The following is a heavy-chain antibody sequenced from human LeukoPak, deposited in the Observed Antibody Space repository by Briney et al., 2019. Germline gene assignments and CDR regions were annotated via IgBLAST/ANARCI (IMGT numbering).Heavy chain of an antibody. CDR3: ARDGGYTYDSSGYYCDY. D-gene: IGHD3-22*01. CDR1: GFTFSSYS. Sequence: GGSLRLSCAASGFTFSSYSLNWVRQAPGKGLEWLSYIDSSSSTIFYADSVKGRFTISRDNAKNSLYLQMNSLRVEDTAMYYCARDGGYTYDSSGYYCDYWGQGALVTVSS. J-gene: IGHJ4*02. V-gene: IGHV3-48*04. CDR2: IDSSSSTI.